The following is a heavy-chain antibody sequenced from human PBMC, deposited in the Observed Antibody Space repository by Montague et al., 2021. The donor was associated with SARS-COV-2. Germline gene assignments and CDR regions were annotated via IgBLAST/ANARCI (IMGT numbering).Heavy chain of an antibody. CDR1: GGSFSDYY. CDR2: INHSGST. J-gene: IGHJ4*02. Sequence: SETLSLTCAVYGGSFSDYYWSWIRQPPGKGLEWMGEINHSGSTGYNPSLKSRVTISLDTPNNQFSLKITSLIVADTAIYYCVTPGKTAVAGQFDYWGPGILVTVSS. CDR3: VTPGKTAVAGQFDY. V-gene: IGHV4-34*01. D-gene: IGHD6-19*01.